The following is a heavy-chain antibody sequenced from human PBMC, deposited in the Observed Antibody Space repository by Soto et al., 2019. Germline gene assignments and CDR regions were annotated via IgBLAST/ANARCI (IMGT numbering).Heavy chain of an antibody. V-gene: IGHV3-33*01. CDR1: GFTFSSYG. J-gene: IGHJ6*04. CDR3: ARESLPQNFGMHV. D-gene: IGHD3-16*01. Sequence: RLSCAASGFTFSSYGMHWVRQAPGKGLEWVAVIWYDGSNKYYADSVKGRFTISRDNSKNTPYMQMNSLRAEDTAVYYCARESLPQNFGMHVWGAGTTVTFYS. CDR2: IWYDGSNK.